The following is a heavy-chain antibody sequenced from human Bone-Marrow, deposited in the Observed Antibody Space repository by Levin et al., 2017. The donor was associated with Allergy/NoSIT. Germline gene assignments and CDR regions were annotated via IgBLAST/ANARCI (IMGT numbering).Heavy chain of an antibody. CDR1: GYSFSSYW. D-gene: IGHD5-12*01. J-gene: IGHJ6*02. Sequence: KVSCKGSGYSFSSYWINWVRQVPGKGLEWMGRIDPSDSYTNYSPSFQGHVTISADKSISTAYLQWSSLKASDTAMYYCARRGDSGYGSTYYSYDMDVWGQGTTVTISS. CDR3: ARRGDSGYGSTYYSYDMDV. V-gene: IGHV5-10-1*01. CDR2: IDPSDSYT.